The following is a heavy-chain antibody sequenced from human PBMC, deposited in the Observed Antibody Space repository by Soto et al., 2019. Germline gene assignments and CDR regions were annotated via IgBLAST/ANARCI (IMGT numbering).Heavy chain of an antibody. J-gene: IGHJ6*02. V-gene: IGHV3-7*01. CDR3: ARDGGYSYGYDYYYGMDV. D-gene: IGHD5-18*01. Sequence: EVQLVESGGGLVQPGGSLRLSCAASGFTSSSYWMSWVRQAPGKGLEWVANIKQDGSEKYYVDSVKGRFTISRDNAKNSLYLQMNSLRAEDTAVYYCARDGGYSYGYDYYYGMDVWGQGTTVTVSS. CDR1: GFTSSSYW. CDR2: IKQDGSEK.